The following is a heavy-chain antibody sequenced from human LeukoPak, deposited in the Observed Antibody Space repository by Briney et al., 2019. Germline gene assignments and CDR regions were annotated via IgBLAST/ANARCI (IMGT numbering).Heavy chain of an antibody. V-gene: IGHV3-23*01. D-gene: IGHD6-13*01. CDR1: GFTFSSYG. Sequence: GGSLRLSCAASGFTFSSYGMSWVRQAPGKGLEWVSGIRSSGDSTYYADSVKGRFTISRDNAKNRLYLQMNSLGAEDTAVYYCASTIGSAGTQYWGQGTLVTVSS. J-gene: IGHJ4*02. CDR2: IRSSGDST. CDR3: ASTIGSAGTQY.